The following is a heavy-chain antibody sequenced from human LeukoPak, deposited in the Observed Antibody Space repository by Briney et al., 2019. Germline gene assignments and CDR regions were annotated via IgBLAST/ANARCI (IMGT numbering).Heavy chain of an antibody. V-gene: IGHV4-30-2*01. CDR3: ARDNPLHYYYDSSGYFDY. CDR1: GGSISSGGYY. J-gene: IGHJ4*02. D-gene: IGHD3-22*01. Sequence: SETLSLTCTVSGGSISSGGYYWSWIRQPPGKGLEWIGYIYHSGSTYYNPSLKSRVTISVDTSKNQFSLKLSSVTAADTAVYYCARDNPLHYYYDSSGYFDYWGQGTLVTVSS. CDR2: IYHSGST.